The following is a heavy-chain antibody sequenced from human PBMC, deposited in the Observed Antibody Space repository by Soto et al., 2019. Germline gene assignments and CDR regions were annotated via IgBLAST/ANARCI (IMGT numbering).Heavy chain of an antibody. CDR1: GGSISSGDYY. Sequence: SETLSLTCTVSGGSISSGDYYWSWIRQPPGKGLEWIGYIYYSGSTYYNPSLKSRVTISVDTSKNQFSLKLSSVTAADTAVYYCARDGRYSNYLIYYYYGMDVWGQGTTVTVSS. J-gene: IGHJ6*02. D-gene: IGHD4-4*01. CDR3: ARDGRYSNYLIYYYYGMDV. CDR2: IYYSGST. V-gene: IGHV4-30-4*01.